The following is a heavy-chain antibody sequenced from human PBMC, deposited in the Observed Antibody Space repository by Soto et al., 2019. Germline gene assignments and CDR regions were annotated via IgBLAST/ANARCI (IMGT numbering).Heavy chain of an antibody. J-gene: IGHJ3*02. D-gene: IGHD4-17*01. CDR2: IKQDGSEK. CDR1: GFTFNNYW. Sequence: GGSLRLSCAASGFTFNNYWMSWVRQAPGKGLEWVANIKQDGSEKNYVDSVKGRFTISRDNAKNSLYLQMNSLRAEDTALYYCARDPFSVSNIWGQGTVVTVSS. V-gene: IGHV3-7*04. CDR3: ARDPFSVSNI.